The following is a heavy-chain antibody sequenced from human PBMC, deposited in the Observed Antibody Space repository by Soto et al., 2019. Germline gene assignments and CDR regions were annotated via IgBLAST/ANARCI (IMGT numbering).Heavy chain of an antibody. V-gene: IGHV1-46*01. D-gene: IGHD1-26*01. CDR2: INPSGGST. Sequence: ASVKVSCKASGYTFTSYYMHWVRQAPGQGLEWMGIINPSGGSTSYAQKFQGRVTMTRDTSTSTVYMELCSLRSEDTAVYYCARDRAMGATVYYFDYWGQGTLVTVSS. CDR3: ARDRAMGATVYYFDY. CDR1: GYTFTSYY. J-gene: IGHJ4*02.